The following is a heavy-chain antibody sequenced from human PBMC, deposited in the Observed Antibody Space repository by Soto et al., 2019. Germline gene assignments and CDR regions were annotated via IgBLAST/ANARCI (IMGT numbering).Heavy chain of an antibody. V-gene: IGHV3-23*01. D-gene: IGHD4-17*01. Sequence: QPGGSLRLSCAASGFTFSSYAMSWVRQAPGKGLECISVISGSGGSTYYADSVKGRFTISRDNSKNTLYLQMNSLRAEDTAVYYCAKDLFAVTIPTPWDYWGQGTLVTVSS. CDR2: ISGSGGST. CDR1: GFTFSSYA. J-gene: IGHJ4*02. CDR3: AKDLFAVTIPTPWDY.